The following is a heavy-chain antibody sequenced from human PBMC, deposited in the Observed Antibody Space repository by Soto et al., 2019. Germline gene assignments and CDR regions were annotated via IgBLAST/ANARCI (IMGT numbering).Heavy chain of an antibody. Sequence: QVQLQQWGAGLLKPSETLSLTCAVAGGSSSGYHWSWIRQPPGKGLEWIGEINHSGSTNYKASLKSRVTISVDTSKNPFSLQLSSVTAADTAVYSCARVLWGSSWYSSGFDYWGQGTLVTVSS. J-gene: IGHJ4*02. V-gene: IGHV4-34*01. CDR1: GGSSSGYH. CDR3: ARVLWGSSWYSSGFDY. D-gene: IGHD6-13*01. CDR2: INHSGST.